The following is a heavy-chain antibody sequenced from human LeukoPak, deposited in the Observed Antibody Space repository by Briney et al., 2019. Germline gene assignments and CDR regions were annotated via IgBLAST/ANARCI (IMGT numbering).Heavy chain of an antibody. V-gene: IGHV4-61*01. CDR2: IYYSGIT. CDR1: GGSVSSGSYY. D-gene: IGHD3-3*01. J-gene: IGHJ4*02. Sequence: KSSETLSLTCTVSGGSVSSGSYYWSWIRQPPGKGLEWIGYIYYSGITNYNPSLKSRVTISVDASKNQFSLKLSSVTAADTAVYYCARGLRFFNYWGQGTLVTVSS. CDR3: ARGLRFFNY.